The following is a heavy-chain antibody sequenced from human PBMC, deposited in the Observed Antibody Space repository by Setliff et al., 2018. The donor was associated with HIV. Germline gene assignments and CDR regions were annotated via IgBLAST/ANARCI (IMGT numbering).Heavy chain of an antibody. V-gene: IGHV3-66*02. D-gene: IGHD3-22*01. CDR2: IYSDGTT. CDR1: GFSVSSYY. Sequence: GESLKISCAASGFSVSSYYMAWVRQAPGKGLEWVSTIYSDGTTFHADSVKGRFTLSRDTSKNTLSLQMNTLRPEDTAVYYCARVRLYNSALDYWGQGTLVTVSS. J-gene: IGHJ4*02. CDR3: ARVRLYNSALDY.